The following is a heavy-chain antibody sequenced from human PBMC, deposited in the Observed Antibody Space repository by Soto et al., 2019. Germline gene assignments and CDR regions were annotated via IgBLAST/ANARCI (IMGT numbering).Heavy chain of an antibody. CDR3: ATGVTTRWFDY. D-gene: IGHD4-17*01. J-gene: IGHJ4*02. V-gene: IGHV1-69*06. CDR1: GGTYSSYA. CDR2: IIPIFGET. Sequence: AVKDSCKASGGTYSSYAISWVRQAPGQGLEWMGGIIPIFGETIYAQKFQGRVTMTEDTSTDTAYMELSSLRSEDTAVYYCATGVTTRWFDYWGQGTLVTVSS.